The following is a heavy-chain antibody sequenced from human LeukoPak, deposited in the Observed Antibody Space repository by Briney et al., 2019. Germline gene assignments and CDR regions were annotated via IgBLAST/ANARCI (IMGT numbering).Heavy chain of an antibody. D-gene: IGHD6-6*01. Sequence: ASVKVSCKASGYTFTSYGISWVRQAPGQGLEWMGWISAYNGNTNYAQKLQGRVTMTTDTSTSTAYMELRGLRSDDTAVYYCARGRGIAARRDYYYYMDVWGKGTTVTVSS. V-gene: IGHV1-18*01. J-gene: IGHJ6*03. CDR3: ARGRGIAARRDYYYYMDV. CDR1: GYTFTSYG. CDR2: ISAYNGNT.